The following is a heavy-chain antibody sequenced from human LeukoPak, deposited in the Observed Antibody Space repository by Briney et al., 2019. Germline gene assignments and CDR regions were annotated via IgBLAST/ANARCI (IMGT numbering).Heavy chain of an antibody. J-gene: IGHJ6*03. V-gene: IGHV4-59*06. CDR1: GGSISSYY. Sequence: PSETLSLTCTVSGGSISSYYWSWIRQHPGKGLEWIGYIYYSGSTYYNPSLKSRVTISVDTSKNQFSLKLSSVTAADTAVYYCARTSSSSYHYYYMDVWGKGTTVTVSS. D-gene: IGHD6-6*01. CDR3: ARTSSSSYHYYYMDV. CDR2: IYYSGST.